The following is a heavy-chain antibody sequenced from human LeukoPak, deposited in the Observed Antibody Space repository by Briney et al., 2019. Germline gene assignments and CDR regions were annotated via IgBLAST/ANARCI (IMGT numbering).Heavy chain of an antibody. D-gene: IGHD6-19*01. CDR2: ISSSSSYI. V-gene: IGHV3-21*01. J-gene: IGHJ4*02. CDR3: AATIAVADYYFDY. Sequence: PGGSLRLSCAASGFTFSSYSMNWVRQAPGKGLEWVSSISSSSSYIYYADSVKGRFTISRGNAKNSLYLQMNSLRAEDTAVYYCAATIAVADYYFDYWGQGTLVTVSS. CDR1: GFTFSSYS.